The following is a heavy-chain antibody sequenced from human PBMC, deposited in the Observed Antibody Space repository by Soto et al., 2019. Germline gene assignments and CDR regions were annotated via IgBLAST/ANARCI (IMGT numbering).Heavy chain of an antibody. D-gene: IGHD4-17*01. CDR3: AREEVGDYGDYYYYGMDV. J-gene: IGHJ6*02. Sequence: SETLSLTCTVSGGSVSSGSYYWSWIRQPPGKGLEWIGYIYYSGSTNYNPSLKSRVTISVDTSKNQFSLKLSSVTAADTAVYYCAREEVGDYGDYYYYGMDVWGQGTTVTVSS. CDR2: IYYSGST. CDR1: GGSVSSGSYY. V-gene: IGHV4-61*01.